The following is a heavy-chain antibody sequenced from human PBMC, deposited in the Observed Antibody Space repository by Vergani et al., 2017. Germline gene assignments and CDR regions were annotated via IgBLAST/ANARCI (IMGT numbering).Heavy chain of an antibody. CDR3: ARSHGAYYYGSGSSDY. CDR2: INAGNGNT. D-gene: IGHD3-10*01. V-gene: IGHV1-3*01. CDR1: GYTFTSYA. J-gene: IGHJ4*02. Sequence: QVQLVQSGAEVKKPGASVKVSCKASGYTFTSYAMHWVRQAPGQRLEWMGWINAGNGNTKYSQKFPGRVTITRDTSASTAYMELSSPRSEDTAVYYCARSHGAYYYGSGSSDYWGQGTLVTVSS.